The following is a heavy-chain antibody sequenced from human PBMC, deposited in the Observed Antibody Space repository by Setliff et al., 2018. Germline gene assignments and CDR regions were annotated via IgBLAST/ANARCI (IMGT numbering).Heavy chain of an antibody. CDR2: FIPILGAT. D-gene: IGHD6-13*01. Sequence: SVKVSCKSSGGTFSSSGITWVRQAPGQGLQWLGRFIPILGATNYAQNFQGRVTITADDSTSTAYMELSSLRSEDTAVYYCARALGGISAAGNNWLDSWGQGTLVTVSS. J-gene: IGHJ5*01. CDR3: ARALGGISAAGNNWLDS. V-gene: IGHV1-69*13. CDR1: GGTFSSSG.